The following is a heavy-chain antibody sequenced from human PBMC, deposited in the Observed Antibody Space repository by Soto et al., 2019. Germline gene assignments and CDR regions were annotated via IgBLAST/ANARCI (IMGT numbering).Heavy chain of an antibody. V-gene: IGHV3-15*05. CDR3: STGSPFSGSVFDY. CDR2: IKSKSAGETT. D-gene: IGHD1-26*01. CDR1: VFSFRTTW. Sequence: WWSLRLSCSASVFSFRTTWMAWFRKAPGKGLEWVGRIKSKSAGETTDYADPVKGRFTISRDDSKDTLYLHMDSLETGDTAVYYCSTGSPFSGSVFDYWGQGTLVTVS. J-gene: IGHJ4*02.